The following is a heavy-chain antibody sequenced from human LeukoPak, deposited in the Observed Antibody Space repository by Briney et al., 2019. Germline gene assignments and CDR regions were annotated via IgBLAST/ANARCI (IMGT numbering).Heavy chain of an antibody. CDR3: AKRRGYYGSGSFDY. CDR1: GGSFNGYY. V-gene: IGHV4-34*01. Sequence: SETLSLTCAVYGGSFNGYYWTWIRQPPGKGLEWIGEINHSGRTNYNPSLKSRVTISLDTSKNQISLKLSSVTAADTAVYYCAKRRGYYGSGSFDYWGQGTLVTVSS. J-gene: IGHJ4*02. CDR2: INHSGRT. D-gene: IGHD3-10*01.